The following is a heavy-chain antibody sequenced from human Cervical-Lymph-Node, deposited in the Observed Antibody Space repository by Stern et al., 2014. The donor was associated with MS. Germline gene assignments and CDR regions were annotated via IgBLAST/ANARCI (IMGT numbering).Heavy chain of an antibody. D-gene: IGHD5-18*01. CDR1: RGSFSSFY. Sequence: QVQLQQWGAGLLKPSETLSLTCTVFRGSFSSFYWSWVRQPPGKGLERIGEINHSVGTNYNPSLKSRVTISGDTSKNHFSLKLSSVTVADTAVYYCAGRRPYTYTPFDYWGQGTLVTVSS. CDR3: AGRRPYTYTPFDY. J-gene: IGHJ4*02. CDR2: INHSVGT. V-gene: IGHV4-34*01.